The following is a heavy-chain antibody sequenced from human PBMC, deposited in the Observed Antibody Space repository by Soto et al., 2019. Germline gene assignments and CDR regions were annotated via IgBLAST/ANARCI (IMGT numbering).Heavy chain of an antibody. J-gene: IGHJ5*02. D-gene: IGHD2-15*01. Sequence: SETLSLTCTVSGGSISSSSSYWGWIRQPPGKGLEWIGSIYYSGSTYYNPSLKSRVTISVDTSKNQFSLKLSSVTAADTAVYYCARGIVVVVAAYNNWFDPWGQGTLVTVSS. V-gene: IGHV4-39*01. CDR3: ARGIVVVVAAYNNWFDP. CDR1: GGSISSSSSY. CDR2: IYYSGST.